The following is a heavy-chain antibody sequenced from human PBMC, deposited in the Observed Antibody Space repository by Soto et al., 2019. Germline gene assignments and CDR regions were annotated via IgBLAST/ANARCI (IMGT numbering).Heavy chain of an antibody. J-gene: IGHJ5*02. CDR3: AHRRDSNGWGWFDP. D-gene: IGHD3-22*01. V-gene: IGHV2-5*02. Sequence: QITLKESGPTLVKPTQTLTLTCTFSGFSLSTSGVGVGWIRQPPGKALEWLALIYWDDDKRYSPSLNSRHPITKHHSKNQVVINMTNMDPVDTATYYCAHRRDSNGWGWFDPWGQGTLVTVSS. CDR2: IYWDDDK. CDR1: GFSLSTSGVG.